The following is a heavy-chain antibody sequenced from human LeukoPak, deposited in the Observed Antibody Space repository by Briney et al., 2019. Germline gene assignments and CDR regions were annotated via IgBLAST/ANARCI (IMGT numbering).Heavy chain of an antibody. D-gene: IGHD3-10*01. CDR1: GFTFDDYA. Sequence: GGSLRLSCAASGFTFDDYAMHWVRQAPGKGLEWVSGISWNSGSIGYADSVKGRFTISRDNAKNSLYLQMNSLRAEDTALYYCAKDCGLLWFGGLIHPSCFDYRGQGTLVTVSS. J-gene: IGHJ4*02. CDR3: AKDCGLLWFGGLIHPSCFDY. V-gene: IGHV3-9*01. CDR2: ISWNSGSI.